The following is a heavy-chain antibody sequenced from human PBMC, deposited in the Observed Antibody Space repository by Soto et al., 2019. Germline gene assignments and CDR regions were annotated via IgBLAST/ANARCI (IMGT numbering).Heavy chain of an antibody. J-gene: IGHJ5*02. CDR2: VYYSGNT. V-gene: IGHV4-61*01. CDR3: SRGGTSGWDWFDP. CDR1: GGSVRNGSYY. Sequence: QVQLQESGPGLVRPSETLSLNCIVSGGSVRNGSYYWSWIRQPPGKGLEWIGYVYYSGNTKYNPFLKSRLTISVDRSKNQFSLKLSSVTAADTAMYYCSRGGTSGWDWFDPWGQGTLVTVSS. D-gene: IGHD6-19*01.